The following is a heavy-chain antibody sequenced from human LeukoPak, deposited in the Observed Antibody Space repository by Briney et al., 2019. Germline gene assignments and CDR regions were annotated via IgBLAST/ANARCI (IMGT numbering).Heavy chain of an antibody. CDR2: ISRTGNSI. CDR1: GFTFSSYA. CDR3: ARGPYSSNWYVDY. V-gene: IGHV3-48*03. D-gene: IGHD6-13*01. Sequence: GGSLRLSCSASGFTFSSYAMSWVRLAPGKGLEWISYISRTGNSIYYADSVKGRFTISRDSAKNSLYLQMNSLRAEDTAVYYCARGPYSSNWYVDYWGQGTLVTVAS. J-gene: IGHJ4*02.